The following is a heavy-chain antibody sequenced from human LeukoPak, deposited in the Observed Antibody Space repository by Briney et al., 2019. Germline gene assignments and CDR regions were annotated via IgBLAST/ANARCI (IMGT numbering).Heavy chain of an antibody. CDR1: GFTFSSYG. J-gene: IGHJ4*02. CDR3: VIGAGGTYDY. Sequence: TGRTLSLSCAAAGFTFSSYGMHWVRQAPGKGLEYVSAINPNGGSTYYANSVKGRFTISRDNSKNTLYLQMGSLRAEDMAVYYCVIGAGGTYDYWGQGTLVTVSS. CDR2: INPNGGST. V-gene: IGHV3-64*01.